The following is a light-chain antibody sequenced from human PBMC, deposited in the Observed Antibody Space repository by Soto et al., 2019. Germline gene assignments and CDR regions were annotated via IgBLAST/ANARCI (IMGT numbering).Light chain of an antibody. CDR1: RNINSNY. J-gene: IGKJ1*01. Sequence: IVLTQSPGTLSLSPGDRATLSCRASRNINSNYLAWYHHRPGQAPRLLIYGASSRATGIPDRFSGSGSGTDFTLTISRLEPEDFALYYCLQYGSSPKTFGQGTKVEIK. CDR3: LQYGSSPKT. CDR2: GAS. V-gene: IGKV3-20*01.